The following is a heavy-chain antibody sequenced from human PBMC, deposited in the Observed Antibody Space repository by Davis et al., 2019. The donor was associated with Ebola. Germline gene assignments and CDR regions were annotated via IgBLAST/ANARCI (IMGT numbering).Heavy chain of an antibody. D-gene: IGHD1-7*01. CDR3: VRTTYGAPEY. Sequence: GESLKISCAASGFTFSSHTMSWVRQAPGKGLEWVSGITGSGGSTYYVDSVKGRFTISRDNAKSTLYLQMNSLTAEDTAVYYCVRTTYGAPEYWGQGTLVTVSS. CDR2: ITGSGGST. J-gene: IGHJ4*02. V-gene: IGHV3-23*01. CDR1: GFTFSSHT.